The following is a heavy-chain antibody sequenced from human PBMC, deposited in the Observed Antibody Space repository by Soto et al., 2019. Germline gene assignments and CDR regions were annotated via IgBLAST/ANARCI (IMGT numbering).Heavy chain of an antibody. CDR2: IYYSGST. V-gene: IGHV4-39*01. Sequence: QLQLQESGPGLVKPSETLSLTCTVSGGSISSSSYYWGWIRQPPGKGLEWIGSIYYSGSTYYNPSLKSRVTISVDTSKTQFSLKLSSVTAADTAVYYCASTGVVRWFLGWFDPWGQGTLVTVSS. J-gene: IGHJ5*02. CDR1: GGSISSSSYY. CDR3: ASTGVVRWFLGWFDP. D-gene: IGHD4-17*01.